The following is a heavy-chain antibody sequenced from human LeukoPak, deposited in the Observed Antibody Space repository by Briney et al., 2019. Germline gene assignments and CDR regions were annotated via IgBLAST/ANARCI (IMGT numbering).Heavy chain of an antibody. CDR1: GGTFSSYA. D-gene: IGHD3-22*01. V-gene: IGHV1-69*05. CDR2: IIPIFGTA. CDR3: ARARSPSSGYLLRDHNWFDP. J-gene: IGHJ5*02. Sequence: ASVKVSCKASGGTFSSYAISWVRQAPGQGLEWMGGIIPIFGTANYAQKFQGRVTITTDESTTTAYMELSSLRSEDTAVYYCARARSPSSGYLLRDHNWFDPWGQGTLVTVSS.